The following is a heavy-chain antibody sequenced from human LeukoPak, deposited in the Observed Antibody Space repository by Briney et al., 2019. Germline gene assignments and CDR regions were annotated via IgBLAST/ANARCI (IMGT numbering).Heavy chain of an antibody. Sequence: SETLSLTCTVSGGSISSSSYYWGWIRQPPGKGLEWIGSIYYSGSTYYNPSLKSRVAISVDTSKNQFSLKLSSVTAADTAVYYCASGGGKYNWNVVFDYWGQGTLVTVSS. V-gene: IGHV4-39*07. CDR2: IYYSGST. D-gene: IGHD1-20*01. CDR3: ASGGGKYNWNVVFDY. J-gene: IGHJ4*02. CDR1: GGSISSSSYY.